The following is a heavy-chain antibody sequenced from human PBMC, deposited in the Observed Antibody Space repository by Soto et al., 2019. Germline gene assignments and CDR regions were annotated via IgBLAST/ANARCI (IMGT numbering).Heavy chain of an antibody. Sequence: QVQLVQSGAEEKKPGASVKVSCKASGYTFTSYAMHWVRQAPGQRPEWMGWINAGNGNTKYSQKFQGRVTITRDTSASTAYRELSSLRSEDKAVYYCARAWVVVTAPDYCGQGTLVTVST. V-gene: IGHV1-3*05. CDR2: INAGNGNT. CDR3: ARAWVVVTAPDY. J-gene: IGHJ4*02. CDR1: GYTFTSYA. D-gene: IGHD2-21*02.